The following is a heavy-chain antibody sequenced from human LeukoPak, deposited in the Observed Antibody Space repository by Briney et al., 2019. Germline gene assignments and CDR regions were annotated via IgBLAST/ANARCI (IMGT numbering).Heavy chain of an antibody. V-gene: IGHV3-48*02. CDR3: ARYGSGTSYITNYFDY. CDR1: GFTFSSYS. J-gene: IGHJ4*02. Sequence: GGSLRLPCAASGFTFSSYSMYWVRQAPGKGLEWVSYISSDSRTIYYTDSVKGRFTISRDNAKNSLYLQMKSLRDEDTAVYYCARYGSGTSYITNYFDYWGQGTLVTVSS. CDR2: ISSDSRTI. D-gene: IGHD3-10*01.